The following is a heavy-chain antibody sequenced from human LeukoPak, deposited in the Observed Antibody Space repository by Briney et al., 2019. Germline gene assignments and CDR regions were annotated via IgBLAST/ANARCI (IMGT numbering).Heavy chain of an antibody. V-gene: IGHV4-31*03. J-gene: IGHJ4*02. CDR2: IYYSGST. Sequence: PSETLSLTCTVSGGSIGSGGYYWSWIRQHPGKGLEWIGYIYYSGSTYYNPSLKSRVTISVDTSKNQFSLKLSSVTAADTAVYYCARGQDSSSWSGTFDYWGQGTLVTVSS. CDR1: GGSIGSGGYY. CDR3: ARGQDSSSWSGTFDY. D-gene: IGHD6-13*01.